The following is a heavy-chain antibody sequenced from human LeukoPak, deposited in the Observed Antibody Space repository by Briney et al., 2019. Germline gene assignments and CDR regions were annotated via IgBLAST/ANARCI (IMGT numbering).Heavy chain of an antibody. J-gene: IGHJ5*02. D-gene: IGHD2-2*01. Sequence: SETLSLTCTVSGGSISSGGYYWSWIRQPPGKGLEWIGYIYCSGSAYYNPSLKSRVTISVDTSKNQFSLKLSSVTAADTAVYYCAREAAALHWFDPWGLGTLVTVSS. CDR3: AREAAALHWFDP. V-gene: IGHV4-31*03. CDR1: GGSISSGGYY. CDR2: IYCSGSA.